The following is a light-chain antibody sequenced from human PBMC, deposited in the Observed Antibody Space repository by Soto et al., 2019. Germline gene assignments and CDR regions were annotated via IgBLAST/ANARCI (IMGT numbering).Light chain of an antibody. CDR1: NSDVGSYNL. V-gene: IGLV2-14*02. Sequence: QSVLTQPASVSGSPGQSITISCTGTNSDVGSYNLVSWYQQHPGRAPRLLIYEASYRPSGVSHRFSGSKFGNTASLTISGLQAEDGADYHCSSYSSGSTLYVFGTGTKLTVL. CDR2: EAS. J-gene: IGLJ1*01. CDR3: SSYSSGSTLYV.